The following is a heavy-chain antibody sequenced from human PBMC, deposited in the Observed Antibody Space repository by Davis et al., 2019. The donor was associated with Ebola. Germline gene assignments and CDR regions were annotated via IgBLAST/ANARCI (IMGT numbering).Heavy chain of an antibody. CDR1: GFSFSGYW. J-gene: IGHJ6*04. Sequence: GESLKISCEVSGFSFSGYWMSWVRQAPGKGLEWVASIHKDGNEKYYVDSVKGRFTISRDNAKNSLYLQMNSLRAEDTALYYCVRGWLRGGMDVWGEGTTVTVSS. V-gene: IGHV3-7*01. CDR3: VRGWLRGGMDV. D-gene: IGHD5-18*01. CDR2: IHKDGNEK.